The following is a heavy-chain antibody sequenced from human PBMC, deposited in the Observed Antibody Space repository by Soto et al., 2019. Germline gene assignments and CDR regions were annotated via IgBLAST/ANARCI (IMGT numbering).Heavy chain of an antibody. V-gene: IGHV3-23*01. Sequence: EVQLLESGGGLIQPGGSLRLSCAASGFIFSNYAMSWVRQAPGKGLEWVSVVSGSGGRTYYADSVKGRLTISRDNSRKTLPLRMNRLRADYTSVYYGAMQGDGYCSGGNCDLGYFQQGGQGTLVTVS. D-gene: IGHD2-15*01. J-gene: IGHJ1*01. CDR2: VSGSGGRT. CDR1: GFIFSNYA. CDR3: AMQGDGYCSGGNCDLGYFQQ.